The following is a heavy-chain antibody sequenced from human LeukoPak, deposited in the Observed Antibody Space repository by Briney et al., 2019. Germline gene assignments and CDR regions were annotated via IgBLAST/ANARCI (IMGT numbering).Heavy chain of an antibody. V-gene: IGHV3-64*01. CDR1: GFTFSSYA. J-gene: IGHJ5*02. CDR3: ARSAVRGVIISRFDP. D-gene: IGHD3-10*01. CDR2: IGSNGGST. Sequence: GGSLRLSCAASGFTFSSYAMHWARQAPGKGLEYVSAIGSNGGSTYYANSVKGRFTISRDNSKNTLYLQMGSLRAEDMAVYYCARSAVRGVIISRFDPWGQGTLVTVSS.